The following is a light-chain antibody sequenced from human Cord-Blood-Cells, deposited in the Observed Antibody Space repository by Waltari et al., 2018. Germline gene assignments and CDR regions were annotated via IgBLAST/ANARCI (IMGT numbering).Light chain of an antibody. CDR2: DAS. CDR3: QQFNNYPYT. CDR1: QGISSA. V-gene: IGKV1D-13*01. Sequence: AIQLTQSPSSLPASVGDRVTITCRASQGISSALAWYQQKPGKDPKLLIYDASSLESGVPSRFSGSGSGTDFTLTISSLQPEDFATYYCQQFNNYPYTFGQGTKLEIK. J-gene: IGKJ2*01.